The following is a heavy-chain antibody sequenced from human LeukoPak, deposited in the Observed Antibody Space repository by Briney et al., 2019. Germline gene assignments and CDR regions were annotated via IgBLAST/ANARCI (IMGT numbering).Heavy chain of an antibody. D-gene: IGHD4-23*01. Sequence: GGSLRLSCEASGFTFSSYAMSWVRQAPGKGLACVSFISSSADSTYYADSVKGRFTIYRDNTKHTLYMQMNNLRAEDTAVYYCAKPLEKYTYGGNFDYWGQGILVTVLS. CDR1: GFTFSSYA. CDR3: AKPLEKYTYGGNFDY. CDR2: ISSSADST. V-gene: IGHV3-23*01. J-gene: IGHJ4*02.